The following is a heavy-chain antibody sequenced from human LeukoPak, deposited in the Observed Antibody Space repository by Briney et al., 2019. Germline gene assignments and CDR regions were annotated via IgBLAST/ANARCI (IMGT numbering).Heavy chain of an antibody. Sequence: GGSLRLSCAASGFTFSSYGMHWVRQAPGKGLEWVAFIRYDGSNKYYADSVKGRFTISRDNSKNTLYLQMSSLRAEDTAVYYCAKDGIEYFDWLLSSYFDYWGQGTLVTVSS. V-gene: IGHV3-30*02. CDR3: AKDGIEYFDWLLSSYFDY. J-gene: IGHJ4*02. CDR2: IRYDGSNK. CDR1: GFTFSSYG. D-gene: IGHD3-9*01.